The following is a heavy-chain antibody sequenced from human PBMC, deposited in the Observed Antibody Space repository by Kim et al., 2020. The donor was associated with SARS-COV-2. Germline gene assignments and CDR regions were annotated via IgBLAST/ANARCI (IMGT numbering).Heavy chain of an antibody. Sequence: SETLSLTCAVSGGSISSSNWWSWVRQTPGKGLEWIGEIYYSGSTNYNPSLKSRVTXSVDKSKNQFSLKLXSVTAADTAVYYCVRLXSTVYYHFGMVGMDAWGQXXXVTVSS. V-gene: IGHV4-4*02. J-gene: IGHJ6*02. CDR3: VRLXSTVYYHFGMVGMDA. D-gene: IGHD3-10*01. CDR2: IYYSGST. CDR1: GGSISSSNW.